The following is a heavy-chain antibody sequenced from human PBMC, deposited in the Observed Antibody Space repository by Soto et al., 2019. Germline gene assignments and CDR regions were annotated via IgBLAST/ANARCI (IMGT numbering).Heavy chain of an antibody. J-gene: IGHJ4*02. V-gene: IGHV1-18*01. CDR3: ARDFTGWPPDGVDS. CDR1: GFTFTSYA. D-gene: IGHD3-16*01. Sequence: QVHLVQSGAEVKKPGASVKVSCKASGFTFTSYAITGVRQAPGQGLEWMGWISAYNGNTNYAQKLQGRVTMTTDTSTSTAYMELGSLTSDDTAVYYCARDFTGWPPDGVDSWGQGTLVTVSS. CDR2: ISAYNGNT.